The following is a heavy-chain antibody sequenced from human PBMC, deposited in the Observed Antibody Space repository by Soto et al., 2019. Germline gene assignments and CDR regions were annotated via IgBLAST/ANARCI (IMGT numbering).Heavy chain of an antibody. D-gene: IGHD4-17*01. Sequence: QVQLQESGPGLVKPSQTLSLTCTVSGGFISSGSYYWSWIRQHPGKGLEWIGYIYYSGNTYYKPSLKSRVSISIDTSKNQFSLKLNSVTAADTAVYFCASVPFGDYAWFDPWGQGTLVTVSS. CDR1: GGFISSGSYY. CDR3: ASVPFGDYAWFDP. V-gene: IGHV4-31*03. J-gene: IGHJ5*02. CDR2: IYYSGNT.